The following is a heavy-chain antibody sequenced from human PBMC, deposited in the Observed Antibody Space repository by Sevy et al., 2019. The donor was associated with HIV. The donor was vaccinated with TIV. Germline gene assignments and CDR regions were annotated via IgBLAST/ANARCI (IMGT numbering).Heavy chain of an antibody. J-gene: IGHJ5*02. CDR2: IYYSGST. D-gene: IGHD3-10*01. CDR3: ARGSPYCSGLTFDP. Sequence: SESLSLTCTVSGGSISSYYWSWIRQPPGKGLEWIGYIYYSGSTNYNPSLKSRVTISVDTSKNQFSLKLSSVTAADTAVYYCARGSPYCSGLTFDPWGQGTSVTVSS. CDR1: GGSISSYY. V-gene: IGHV4-59*01.